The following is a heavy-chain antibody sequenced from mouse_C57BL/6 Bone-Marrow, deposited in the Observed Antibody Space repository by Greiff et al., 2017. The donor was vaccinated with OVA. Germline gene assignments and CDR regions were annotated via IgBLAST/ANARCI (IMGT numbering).Heavy chain of an antibody. CDR3: ARCPLYYGSGYMYFDV. CDR1: GYTFTGYW. V-gene: IGHV1-9*01. J-gene: IGHJ2*01. D-gene: IGHD1-1*01. CDR2: ILPGSGST. Sequence: VQLQQSGAELMKPGASVKLSCKATGYTFTGYWIEWVKQRPGHGLEWIGEILPGSGSTNYNEKFKGKATFTADTSSNTDYMQLSSLTTEDTAIYYCARCPLYYGSGYMYFDVWGQGTTLTVSS.